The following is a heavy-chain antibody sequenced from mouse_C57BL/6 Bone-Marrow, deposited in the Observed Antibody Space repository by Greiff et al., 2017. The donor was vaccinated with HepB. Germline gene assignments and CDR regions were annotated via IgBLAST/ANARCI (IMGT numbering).Heavy chain of an antibody. D-gene: IGHD1-1*01. CDR2: IYPGDGDT. CDR3: ARALTGYAMDY. J-gene: IGHJ4*01. V-gene: IGHV1-82*01. CDR1: GYAFSSSW. Sequence: VQLQESGPELVKPGASVKISCKASGYAFSSSWMNWVKQRPGKGLEWIGRIYPGDGDTNYNGKFKGKATLTADKSSSTAYMQHSSLTSEDSAVYFCARALTGYAMDYWGQGTSVTVSS.